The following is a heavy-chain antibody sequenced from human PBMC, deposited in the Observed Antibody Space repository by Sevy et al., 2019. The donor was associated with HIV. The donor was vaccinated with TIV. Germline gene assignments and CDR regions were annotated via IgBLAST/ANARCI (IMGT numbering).Heavy chain of an antibody. Sequence: SETLSLTCAVYGGSFSGYYWSWIRQPPGKGLEWIGEINHSGSTNYNPSLKSRVTISVDTSKNQLSLKLSSVTAADTAVYYCARESDYDFWSGYSPAYYYGMDVWGQGTTVTVSS. D-gene: IGHD3-3*01. V-gene: IGHV4-34*01. CDR2: INHSGST. CDR1: GGSFSGYY. J-gene: IGHJ6*02. CDR3: ARESDYDFWSGYSPAYYYGMDV.